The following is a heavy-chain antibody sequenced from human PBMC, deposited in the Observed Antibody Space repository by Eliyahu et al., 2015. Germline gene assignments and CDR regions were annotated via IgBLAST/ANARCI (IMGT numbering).Heavy chain of an antibody. D-gene: IGHD6-6*01. CDR1: XYTFXSYX. CDR3: ARVKSSSGPRARRYYMDV. Sequence: QVQLVQSGAEVKKPGASVKVXCKASXYTFXSYXXNWVRQAXGQGLEWMGWMNPNSGNTGYAQKFQGRVTMTRNTSISTAYMELSSLRSEDTAVYYCARVKSSSGPRARRYYMDVWGKGTTVTVSS. V-gene: IGHV1-8*01. J-gene: IGHJ6*03. CDR2: MNPNSGNT.